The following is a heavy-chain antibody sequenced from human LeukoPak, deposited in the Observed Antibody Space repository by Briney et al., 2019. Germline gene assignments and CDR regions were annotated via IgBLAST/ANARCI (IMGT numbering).Heavy chain of an antibody. CDR3: ARYDSRGSASTKFDY. CDR1: GYSLGKNYY. V-gene: IGHV4-38-2*01. Sequence: SSETLSLTCAVSGYSLGKNYYWGWIRQSPGKGLEWIGRIYGRASTSYNPSLMNRVTMSVDTSKNHFSLQLTSVTAADTAVYYCARYDSRGSASTKFDYWGPGIQVTVPS. CDR2: IYGRAST. J-gene: IGHJ4*02. D-gene: IGHD3-3*01.